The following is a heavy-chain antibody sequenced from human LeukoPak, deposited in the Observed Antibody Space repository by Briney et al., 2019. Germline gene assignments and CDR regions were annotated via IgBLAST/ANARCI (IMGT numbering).Heavy chain of an antibody. D-gene: IGHD2-2*01. CDR1: GVSISSSSYY. CDR3: ARTTEGYCRSTSCYDFSYSYYMDV. Sequence: SETLSLTCNVSGVSISSSSYYWGWIRQPPGKGLEWIGSIYSSGSTYYNSSLKSRVTISIDTSKNQVSLKLSSVTAADTAVYYCARTTEGYCRSTSCYDFSYSYYMDVWGKGTTVTISS. V-gene: IGHV4-39*07. J-gene: IGHJ6*03. CDR2: IYSSGST.